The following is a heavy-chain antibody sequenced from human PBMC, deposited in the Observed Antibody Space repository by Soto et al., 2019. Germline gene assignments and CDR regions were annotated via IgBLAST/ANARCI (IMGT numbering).Heavy chain of an antibody. Sequence: SETLSLTCTVSGGSISSYYWSWLRQPPGKGLEWIGYIYYSGSTNYNPSLKSRVTISVDTSKNRFSLRLSSVTAADTGVYYCVRYDRINMKPYSPEGFHIWGQGTMVTVSS. CDR1: GGSISSYY. J-gene: IGHJ3*02. D-gene: IGHD3-3*02. CDR2: IYYSGST. V-gene: IGHV4-59*08. CDR3: VRYDRINMKPYSPEGFHI.